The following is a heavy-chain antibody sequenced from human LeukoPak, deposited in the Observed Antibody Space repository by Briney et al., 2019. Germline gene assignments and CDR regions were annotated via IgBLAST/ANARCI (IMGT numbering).Heavy chain of an antibody. CDR3: AKAAMEYYGSGSYYRFPY. D-gene: IGHD3-10*01. CDR1: GFTFSSYA. V-gene: IGHV3-23*01. Sequence: GGSLRLSCAASGFTFSSYAMSWVRQAPGKGLEWVSAISGSGGSTYYADSVKGRFTISRGNSKNTLYLQMNSLRAEDTAVYYCAKAAMEYYGSGSYYRFPYWGQGTLVTVSS. CDR2: ISGSGGST. J-gene: IGHJ4*02.